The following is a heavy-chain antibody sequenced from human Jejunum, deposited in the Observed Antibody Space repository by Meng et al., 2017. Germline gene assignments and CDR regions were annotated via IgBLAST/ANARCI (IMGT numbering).Heavy chain of an antibody. V-gene: IGHV4-31*03. CDR1: GGSMNSAGHY. Sequence: LREPGPGRVKPAQTLSPTCTVSGGSMNSAGHYWSWIRQDPGKGLEWIGYNHYSGGTYYNPSLKSRVTISVDTSKNQFSLKLNSVSAADTAVYYCARATAGNSEYFQNWGQGTLVTVSS. CDR3: ARATAGNSEYFQN. J-gene: IGHJ1*01. CDR2: NHYSGGT. D-gene: IGHD4-23*01.